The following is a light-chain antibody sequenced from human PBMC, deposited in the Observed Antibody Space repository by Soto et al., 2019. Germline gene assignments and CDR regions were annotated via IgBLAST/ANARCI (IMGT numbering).Light chain of an antibody. Sequence: QSVLTQPPSVSGSPGQSITISCTGTSSDVGGYDFVSWYQHHPGKAPKLMIFDVNNRPAGLSNRFSGSKSGNTASLTISGLQTEDEADYYCSSYTTSHTRVFGTGTKVTVL. CDR1: SSDVGGYDF. CDR2: DVN. J-gene: IGLJ1*01. V-gene: IGLV2-14*01. CDR3: SSYTTSHTRV.